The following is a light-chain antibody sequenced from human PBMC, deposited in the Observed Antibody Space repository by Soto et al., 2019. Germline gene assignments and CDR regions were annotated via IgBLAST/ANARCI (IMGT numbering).Light chain of an antibody. CDR3: SSYTSSSTGGL. Sequence: QCALTQPASVSGSPGQSITISCSGTSSDVGGYDHVSWYQHHPGEAPKLMIYEVSYRPSGVSTRFSGSKSGNTASLTISGLQAEDEDDYYCSSYTSSSTGGLFGGGTKLTVL. V-gene: IGLV2-14*01. CDR1: SSDVGGYDH. CDR2: EVS. J-gene: IGLJ2*01.